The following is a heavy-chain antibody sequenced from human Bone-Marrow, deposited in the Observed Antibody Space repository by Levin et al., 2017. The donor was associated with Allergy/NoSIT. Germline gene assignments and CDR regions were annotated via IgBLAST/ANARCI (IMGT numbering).Heavy chain of an antibody. D-gene: IGHD4-23*01. CDR2: IKGDGSDT. CDR3: ARDGPAAVDFDY. Sequence: GGSLRLSCVASGFTFSSHWMIWVRQAPGKGLEWVANIKGDGSDTSYEDSVKGRFTVSRDNAKNSLYPQMNSLRAEDTAVYYCARDGPAAVDFDYWGQGTLVTVSS. V-gene: IGHV3-7*01. CDR1: GFTFSSHW. J-gene: IGHJ4*02.